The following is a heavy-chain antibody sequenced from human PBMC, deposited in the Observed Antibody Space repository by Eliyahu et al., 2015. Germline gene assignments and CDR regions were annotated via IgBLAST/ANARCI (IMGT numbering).Heavy chain of an antibody. CDR1: GGSVSDTSHX. J-gene: IGHJ4*02. V-gene: IGHV4-39*01. D-gene: IGHD3-22*01. Sequence: QLQLQESGPGPVKPSETLSLTCIVAGGSVSDTSHXWCWIRQPPGXGXEWIGSFXSSGHTFQNPSLRSRLTLSVDTSKNQFSMRLTSVTAADSAVYYCARLRDSSGSYCIEDWGQGTLVTVSS. CDR2: FXSSGHT. CDR3: ARLRDSSGSYCIED.